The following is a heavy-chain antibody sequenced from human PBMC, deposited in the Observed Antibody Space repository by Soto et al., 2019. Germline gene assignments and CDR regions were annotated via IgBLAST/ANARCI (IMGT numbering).Heavy chain of an antibody. CDR1: GFTFSSYG. CDR3: AKDPSLCCSSHYYHHYLLAF. J-gene: IGHJ6*04. V-gene: IGHV3-30*18. CDR2: ISYDGSNK. Sequence: PGGSLRLSCAASGFTFSSYGMHWVRQAPGKGLEWVAVISYDGSNKYYADSVKGRFTISRDNSKNTLYLQMNSLRAEDTAVYYCAKDPSLCCSSHYYHHYLLAFCGKGSTVPGSS. D-gene: IGHD1-26*01.